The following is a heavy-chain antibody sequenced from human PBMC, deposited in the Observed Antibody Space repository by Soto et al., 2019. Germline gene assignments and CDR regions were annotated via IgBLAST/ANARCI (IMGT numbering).Heavy chain of an antibody. CDR3: ARDRDIVVVPAAMPGDYYYYGMDV. Sequence: ASVKVSCKASGYTFTSYAMHWVRQAPGQRLEWMGWINAGNGNTKYSQKFQGRVTITRDTSASTAYMELSSLRSEDTAVYYCARDRDIVVVPAAMPGDYYYYGMDVWGQGTTVTVSS. V-gene: IGHV1-3*01. J-gene: IGHJ6*02. CDR2: INAGNGNT. CDR1: GYTFTSYA. D-gene: IGHD2-2*01.